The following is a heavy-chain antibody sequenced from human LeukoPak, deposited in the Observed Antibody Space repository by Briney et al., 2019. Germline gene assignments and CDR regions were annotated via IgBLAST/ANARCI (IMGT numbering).Heavy chain of an antibody. CDR3: ARDRQTSWYRGLDV. Sequence: SSETLSLTGTGSGDSISTSYWICIRRAPGKGLQRIRRIYSSGTTVYNPSLSGRVTLSVDTSKKQLYLKLTAVTAADTAVYYCARDRQTSWYRGLDVWGQGTTVTVSS. CDR2: IYSSGTT. D-gene: IGHD6-13*01. V-gene: IGHV4-59*01. CDR1: GDSISTSY. J-gene: IGHJ6*02.